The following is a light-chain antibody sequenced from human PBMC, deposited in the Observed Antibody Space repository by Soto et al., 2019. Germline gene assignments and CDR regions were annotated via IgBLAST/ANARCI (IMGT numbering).Light chain of an antibody. Sequence: EIVLTQSPGTLSLSPGEKVTLSCRASQSITSSYLAWYQQKPGRAPRLLIYVASARATGIPDRFSGSGSGTDFTLAISRLEPEDFAVYFCQQYGSSPYTFGQGTKLEIK. CDR2: VAS. CDR3: QQYGSSPYT. J-gene: IGKJ2*01. CDR1: QSITSSY. V-gene: IGKV3-20*01.